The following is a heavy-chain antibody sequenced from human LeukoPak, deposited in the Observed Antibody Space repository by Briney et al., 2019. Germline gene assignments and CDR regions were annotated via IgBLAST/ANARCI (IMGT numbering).Heavy chain of an antibody. V-gene: IGHV1-2*02. Sequence: ASVKVSCKSSGFTLTDHYIHWVRQGPGQGLEWMGYIGPHSTFTSSPQEFQGRVTMTRDASMSTAYMELTRLTSDDTAVYYCVREGEGPLSKDFDYWGQGILVTVSS. CDR3: VREGEGPLSKDFDY. CDR2: IGPHSTFT. J-gene: IGHJ4*02. CDR1: GFTLTDHY. D-gene: IGHD2/OR15-2a*01.